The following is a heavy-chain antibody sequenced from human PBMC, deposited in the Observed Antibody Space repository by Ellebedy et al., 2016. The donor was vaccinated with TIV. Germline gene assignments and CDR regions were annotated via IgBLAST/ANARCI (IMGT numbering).Heavy chain of an antibody. V-gene: IGHV1-2*02. CDR3: ARDRFGVPLRYADY. Sequence: ASVKVSCKASGYRFTNNYIHWVRQAPGQGLEWMGWINPDSGGTNYAQKFQGRVIMTGDTSISTAYMELTSLRSDDTAVYYCARDRFGVPLRYADYWGRGTLVAVSS. CDR2: INPDSGGT. CDR1: GYRFTNNY. J-gene: IGHJ4*02. D-gene: IGHD3-16*01.